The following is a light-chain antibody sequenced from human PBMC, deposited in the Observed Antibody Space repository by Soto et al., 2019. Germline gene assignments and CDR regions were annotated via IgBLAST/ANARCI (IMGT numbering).Light chain of an antibody. CDR2: AAS. J-gene: IGKJ4*01. CDR1: QAIGNY. CDR3: QQYDDLPLT. Sequence: DIQMTQSPSSLSASVGDRVTITCQASQAIGNYLNWYQHKQGKAPRVLIYAASNLETGVPSRFSGSGSGTDFTFTISSLQPADIATYYCQQYDDLPLTFGGGTQVEI. V-gene: IGKV1-33*01.